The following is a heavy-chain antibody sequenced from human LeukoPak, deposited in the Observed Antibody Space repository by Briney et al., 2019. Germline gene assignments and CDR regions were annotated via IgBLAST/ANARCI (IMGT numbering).Heavy chain of an antibody. CDR2: TYFSGTT. CDR1: GGSISSSSYY. Sequence: SETLSLACPVSGGSISSSSYYWGWIRQPRGKGWEGFGSTYFSGTTYYNPSLKSRVTISVDTSKNQFSLKLSSVTAADTAVYYCARLYYDFWSGYPSSFDYWGQGTLVTVSS. V-gene: IGHV4-39*01. J-gene: IGHJ4*02. D-gene: IGHD3-3*01. CDR3: ARLYYDFWSGYPSSFDY.